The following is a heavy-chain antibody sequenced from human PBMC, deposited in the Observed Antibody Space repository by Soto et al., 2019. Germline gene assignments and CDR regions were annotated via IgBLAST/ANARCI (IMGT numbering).Heavy chain of an antibody. J-gene: IGHJ5*02. CDR2: ISAYNGNT. D-gene: IGHD1-20*01. CDR1: CYTFTSYG. CDR3: ARADLTPDWFDP. V-gene: IGHV1-18*01. Sequence: EAPVKVSCKASCYTFTSYGISWVRQAPGQGLEWMGWISAYNGNTNYAQKLQGRVTMTTDTSTSTAYMELRSLRSDDTAVYYCARADLTPDWFDPWGQGTLVTVSS.